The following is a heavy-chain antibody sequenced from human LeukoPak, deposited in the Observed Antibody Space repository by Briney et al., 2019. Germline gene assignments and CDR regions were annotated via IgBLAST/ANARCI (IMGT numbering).Heavy chain of an antibody. CDR1: GFTFSSYG. D-gene: IGHD3-3*01. CDR3: AKGTYDFWSGYYPYYYYYGMDV. CDR2: ISYDGSNK. Sequence: GGSLRLSCAASGFTFSSYGMHWVRQAPGKGLEWVAVISYDGSNKYYADSVKGRFTISRDNSKNTLYLQMNSLRAGDTAVYYCAKGTYDFWSGYYPYYYYYGMDVWGQGTTVTVSS. V-gene: IGHV3-30*18. J-gene: IGHJ6*02.